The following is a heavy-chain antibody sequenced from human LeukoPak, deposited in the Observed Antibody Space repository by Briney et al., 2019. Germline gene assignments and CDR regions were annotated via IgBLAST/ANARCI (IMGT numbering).Heavy chain of an antibody. CDR1: GGSISYSSYY. Sequence: SETLSLTCTVSGGSISYSSYYWGWIRQPPGEGLEWIGTIYYSGSTYYNPSLESRLTISVDTSKNQFSLKLSSVTAADMALYYCARHRSGVTYFDYWGQGTLVTVSS. V-gene: IGHV4-39*01. CDR2: IYYSGST. J-gene: IGHJ4*02. CDR3: ARHRSGVTYFDY. D-gene: IGHD2-21*02.